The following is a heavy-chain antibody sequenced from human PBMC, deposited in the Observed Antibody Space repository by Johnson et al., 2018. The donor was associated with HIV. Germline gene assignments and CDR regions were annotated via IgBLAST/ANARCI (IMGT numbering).Heavy chain of an antibody. CDR1: GFTFSSYA. CDR3: AKALPSSRLAHAFDI. Sequence: QVQLVESGGGLVQPEGSLRLSCAASGFTFSSYALSWVRQAPGKGLEYVSAISSNGGSTYYADSVKGRFTVSRDNSKNTLYLQMTSLRTEDTAVYYCAKALPSSRLAHAFDIWGQGTMVTVSS. J-gene: IGHJ3*02. D-gene: IGHD6-19*01. V-gene: IGHV3-64*04. CDR2: ISSNGGST.